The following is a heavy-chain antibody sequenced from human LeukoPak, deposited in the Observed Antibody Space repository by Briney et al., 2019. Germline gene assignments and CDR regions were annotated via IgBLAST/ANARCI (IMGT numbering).Heavy chain of an antibody. CDR2: INSDGSST. CDR1: GFTFSSYS. Sequence: GGSLRLSCAASGFTFSSYSLNWVRQAPGKGLVWVSRINSDGSSTSYAASVKGRFTISRDNAKNTLYLQMNSLRAEGTAVYYCARDIYSAAAGRSFDYWGQGTLVTVSS. V-gene: IGHV3-74*01. D-gene: IGHD6-13*01. J-gene: IGHJ4*02. CDR3: ARDIYSAAAGRSFDY.